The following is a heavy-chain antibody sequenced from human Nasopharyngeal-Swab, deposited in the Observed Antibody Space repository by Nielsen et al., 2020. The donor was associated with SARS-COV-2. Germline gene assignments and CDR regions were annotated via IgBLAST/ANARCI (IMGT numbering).Heavy chain of an antibody. J-gene: IGHJ4*02. D-gene: IGHD6-13*01. CDR3: ARVDELVHFDY. CDR1: GGSVSSGSYY. V-gene: IGHV4-61*01. Sequence: SETLSLTCTVSGGSVSSGSYYWSWIRQPPGKGLEWIGYIYYSGSTNYNPSLKSRVTISVDTSKNQFSLKLSSVTAADTAVYYCARVDELVHFDYWGQGTLVTVSS. CDR2: IYYSGST.